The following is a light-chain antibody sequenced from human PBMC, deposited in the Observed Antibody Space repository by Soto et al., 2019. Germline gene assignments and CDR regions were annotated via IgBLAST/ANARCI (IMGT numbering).Light chain of an antibody. CDR2: DVN. V-gene: IGLV2-8*01. J-gene: IGLJ1*01. Sequence: QSVLTQPASASGSPGQSVAISCTGTSSDVSGYNYVSWYQHPPRKALYLMIYDVNKRPSGGTDRFSGSKSGNTASLTVSGLHAEDEADYYCSSYAGSSNVFGTGTKVTVL. CDR3: SSYAGSSNV. CDR1: SSDVSGYNY.